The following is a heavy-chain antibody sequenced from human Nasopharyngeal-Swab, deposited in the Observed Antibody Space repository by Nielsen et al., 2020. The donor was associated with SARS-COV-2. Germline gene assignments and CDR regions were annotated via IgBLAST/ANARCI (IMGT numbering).Heavy chain of an antibody. Sequence: SETLSPTFTVSGGSISSHYWSWIRQPPGKGLEWIGNISYTENTNYSPSLKSRVTISIDTSKNLFSLKLSSVTAADTAVYYCARSISGGSRHGLVDSWGQGTLVTVSS. CDR3: ARSISGGSRHGLVDS. D-gene: IGHD2-15*01. CDR1: GGSISSHY. CDR2: ISYTENT. V-gene: IGHV4-59*08. J-gene: IGHJ4*02.